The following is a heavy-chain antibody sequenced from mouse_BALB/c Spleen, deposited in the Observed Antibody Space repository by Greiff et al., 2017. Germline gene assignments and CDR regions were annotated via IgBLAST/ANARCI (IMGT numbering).Heavy chain of an antibody. Sequence: EVKLVESGGGLVKPGGSLKLSCAASGFTFSDYYMYWVRQTPEKRLEWVATISDGGSYTYYPDSVKGRFTISRDNAKNTLYLQMSSLKSEDTAMYYCATYDAMDYWGQGTSVTVSS. CDR3: ATYDAMDY. CDR2: ISDGGSYT. CDR1: GFTFSDYY. V-gene: IGHV5-4*02. J-gene: IGHJ4*01.